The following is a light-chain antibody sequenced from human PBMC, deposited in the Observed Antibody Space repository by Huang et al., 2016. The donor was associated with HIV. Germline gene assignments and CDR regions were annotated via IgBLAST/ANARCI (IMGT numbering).Light chain of an antibody. CDR2: CAS. J-gene: IGKJ4*01. V-gene: IGKV4-1*01. Sequence: DIVMTQSPDSLAVSLGEVATINCKSSQSVLYSSNNKNYLAWYQQKPGQPPKLLIYCASTRESGVPDRFSGSGSGTDFTLTISSLQAEDVAVYYCQQYYSTPLTFGGGTKVEIK. CDR1: QSVLYSSNNKNY. CDR3: QQYYSTPLT.